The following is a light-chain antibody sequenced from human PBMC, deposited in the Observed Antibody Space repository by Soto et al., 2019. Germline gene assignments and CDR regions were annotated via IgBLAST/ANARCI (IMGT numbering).Light chain of an antibody. CDR1: SSDVGSYNL. J-gene: IGLJ2*01. CDR2: EVS. Sequence: HSELTKAASVTGSPGQSITISCTGTSSDVGSYNLVSWYQQHPGKAPKLMIYEVSKRPSGVSNRFSGSKSGNTASLTISGLQAEDEADYYCCSYAGSSTFVVFGGGTKVTVL. CDR3: CSYAGSSTFVV. V-gene: IGLV2-23*02.